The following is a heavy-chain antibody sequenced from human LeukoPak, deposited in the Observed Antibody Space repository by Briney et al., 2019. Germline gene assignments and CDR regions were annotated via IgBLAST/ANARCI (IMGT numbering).Heavy chain of an antibody. CDR1: GFTFSGFG. V-gene: IGHV3-48*04. D-gene: IGHD3-10*02. CDR2: ISSSTSII. Sequence: GGSLRLSCAASGFTFSGFGMNWVRQAPGKGLDWISYISSSTSIIYYADSVKGRFTVYRDNAKNSLYLQMNSLRAEDTAVYYCAELGITMIGGVWGKGTTVTISS. CDR3: AELGITMIGGV. J-gene: IGHJ6*04.